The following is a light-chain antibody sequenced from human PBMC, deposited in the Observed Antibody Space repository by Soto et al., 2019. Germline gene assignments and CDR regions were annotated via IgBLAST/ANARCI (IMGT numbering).Light chain of an antibody. CDR3: QQYENLPT. CDR1: QNINNY. CDR2: DAS. V-gene: IGKV1-33*01. Sequence: DIQITQSPSSLSPSVLESFTITFQASQNINNYLNWYQQKPGRAPKLLIYDASNLEAGVPSRFRGSGSGIDFTFTISRLQPEDIATYYCQQYENLPTFGQGTRLEIK. J-gene: IGKJ5*01.